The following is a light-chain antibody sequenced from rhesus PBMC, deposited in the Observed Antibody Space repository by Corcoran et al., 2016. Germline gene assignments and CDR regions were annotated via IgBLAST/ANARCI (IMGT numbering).Light chain of an antibody. CDR1: QSFSSS. J-gene: IGKJ2*01. CDR3: QQYYSDPYT. V-gene: IGKV1-46*01. Sequence: DIQMTQSPSSLSASVGDTVTITCRASQSFSSSLAWYQQKPGKAPKLLIYSASSLQSGVPSRFSGSKSETDFTLTISSLQPEDVASYYCQQYYSDPYTFGQGTKVEIK. CDR2: SAS.